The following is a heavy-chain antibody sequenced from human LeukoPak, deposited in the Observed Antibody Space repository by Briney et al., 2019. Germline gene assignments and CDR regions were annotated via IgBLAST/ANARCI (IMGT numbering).Heavy chain of an antibody. Sequence: SETLSLTCTVSGGSISSYYWSWIRQPPGKGLEWIGYIYYSGSTNYNPSLKSRVTISVDTSKNQFSLKLSSVTAADTAVYYCARVRPDYYDSSGYLDWGQGTLVTVSS. J-gene: IGHJ4*02. D-gene: IGHD3-22*01. CDR1: GGSISSYY. V-gene: IGHV4-59*01. CDR2: IYYSGST. CDR3: ARVRPDYYDSSGYLD.